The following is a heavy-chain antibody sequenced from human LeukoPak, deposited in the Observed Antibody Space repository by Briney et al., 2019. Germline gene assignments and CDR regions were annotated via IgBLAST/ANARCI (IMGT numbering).Heavy chain of an antibody. CDR3: ARRRDSSYIMDA. V-gene: IGHV4-59*01. J-gene: IGHJ6*02. CDR2: IYYTGST. CDR1: GGSISSYY. Sequence: SETLSLTCTVSGGSISSYYWSWIRQPPGKGLEWIGCIYYTGSTNYNPSLKSRVTISLVRFKNQFSLMMTSVTAADTAVYYCARRRDSSYIMDAWGQGTTVTVSS. D-gene: IGHD2-21*02.